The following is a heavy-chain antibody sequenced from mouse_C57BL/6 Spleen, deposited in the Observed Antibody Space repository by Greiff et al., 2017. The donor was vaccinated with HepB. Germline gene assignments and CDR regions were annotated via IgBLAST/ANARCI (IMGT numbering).Heavy chain of an antibody. Sequence: VQLQESGAELAKPGASVKLSCKASGYTFTSYWMHWVKQRPGQGLEWIGYINPSSGYTKYNQKFKDKATLTADKSSSTAYMQLSSLTYEDSAVYYCARRAITTVVDVDVWGTGTTVTVCS. CDR2: INPSSGYT. D-gene: IGHD1-1*01. CDR3: ARRAITTVVDVDV. J-gene: IGHJ1*03. CDR1: GYTFTSYW. V-gene: IGHV1-7*01.